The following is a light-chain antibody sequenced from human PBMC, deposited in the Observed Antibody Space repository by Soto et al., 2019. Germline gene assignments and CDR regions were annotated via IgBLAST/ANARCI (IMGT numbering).Light chain of an antibody. J-gene: IGKJ5*01. CDR1: QSVSSSY. Sequence: EIVLTHSPGTLSLSPCERATLSFSASQSVSSSYLAWYQQKPGQAPRLLIYGASSRATGIPDRFSGSGSGTDFTLTISSLQSEDFAVYYCQQYNNWPPITFGQGTRLEIK. CDR2: GAS. CDR3: QQYNNWPPIT. V-gene: IGKV3-20*01.